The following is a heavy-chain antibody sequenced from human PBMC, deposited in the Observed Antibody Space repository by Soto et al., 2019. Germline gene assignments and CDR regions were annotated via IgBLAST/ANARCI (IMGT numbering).Heavy chain of an antibody. CDR2: IWSDGSDK. D-gene: IGHD6-6*01. CDR3: VRRNRYSTASGLGGGFDY. CDR1: GFTFSDSG. Sequence: QVQLVESGGGVVQPGGSLRLSCATSGFTFSDSGMHWVRQAPGKGLEWVAVIWSDGSDKSYADSVEGRFTISRDNSKKTSLLQMHSLRADETAGFYCVRRNRYSTASGLGGGFDYWGQGTLVTVSS. V-gene: IGHV3-33*01. J-gene: IGHJ4*02.